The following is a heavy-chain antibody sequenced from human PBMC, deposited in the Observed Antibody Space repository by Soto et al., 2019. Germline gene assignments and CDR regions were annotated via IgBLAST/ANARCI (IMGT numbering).Heavy chain of an antibody. CDR2: IYYSGST. CDR1: GGSISSGDYY. V-gene: IGHV4-30-4*01. CDR3: ARAPHYDFWSGDGEYYFDY. D-gene: IGHD3-3*01. Sequence: SETLSLTCPVSGGSISSGDYYWSWIRQPPGKGLEWIGYIYYSGSTYYNPSLKSRVTISVDTSKNQFSLKLSSVTAADTAVYYCARAPHYDFWSGDGEYYFDYWGQGTLVTVSS. J-gene: IGHJ4*02.